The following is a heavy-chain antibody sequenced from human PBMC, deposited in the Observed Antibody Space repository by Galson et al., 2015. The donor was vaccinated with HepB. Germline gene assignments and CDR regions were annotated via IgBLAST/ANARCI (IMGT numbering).Heavy chain of an antibody. CDR2: IYSSGTT. D-gene: IGHD1-1*01. Sequence: LRLSCAASGFTFSDYYMSWIRQPPGKGLEWIGYIYSSGTTTYNPSLKSRVTISLDTSKNQFSLKVRSVTAADTAIYYCARGNRQLEPYFDYWGQGTLVTVSS. CDR3: ARGNRQLEPYFDY. J-gene: IGHJ4*02. CDR1: GFTFSDYY. V-gene: IGHV4-59*01.